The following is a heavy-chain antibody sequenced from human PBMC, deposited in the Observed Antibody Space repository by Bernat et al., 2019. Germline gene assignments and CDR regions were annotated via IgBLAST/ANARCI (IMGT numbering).Heavy chain of an antibody. J-gene: IGHJ6*03. CDR3: TTKYSYYMDV. CDR2: IRNKTNNYAT. Sequence: EVQLVESGGGLVQPGGSLKLSCAAPEFTFSGSAMHWVRQASGRGLEWVGRIRNKTNNYATTYGASVKGRFTISRDDSKNTAYLEMNTLKTEDTAVYYCTTKYSYYMDVWGKGTTVTVSS. CDR1: EFTFSGSA. V-gene: IGHV3-73*02.